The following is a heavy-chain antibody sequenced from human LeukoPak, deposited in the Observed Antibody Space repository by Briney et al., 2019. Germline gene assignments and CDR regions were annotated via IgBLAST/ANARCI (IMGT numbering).Heavy chain of an antibody. D-gene: IGHD3-10*01. V-gene: IGHV3-48*03. J-gene: IGHJ3*02. CDR2: ISRSGNTI. Sequence: GGSLRLSYAISGFTFSGCELTCVRQAPGKGLEWISYISRSGNTIYYADSVKGRFTTSRDNAKNSLYLQMNSLRVEDTAVYYCARVATMVRVPLDALDIWGQGTMVSVSS. CDR1: GFTFSGCE. CDR3: ARVATMVRVPLDALDI.